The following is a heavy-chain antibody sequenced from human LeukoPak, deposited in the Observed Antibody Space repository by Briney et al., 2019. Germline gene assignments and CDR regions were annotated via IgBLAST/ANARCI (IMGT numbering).Heavy chain of an antibody. CDR2: ISFSSSTI. CDR1: GFTFSSYG. Sequence: GGSLRLSCAASGFTFSSYGMSWVRQAPGKGLEWVSYISFSSSTIYYADSVKGRFTISRDNAKNSLYLQMNSLRAEDTAVYYCARSEINDAFDIWGQGTMVTVSS. V-gene: IGHV3-48*04. J-gene: IGHJ3*02. CDR3: ARSEINDAFDI.